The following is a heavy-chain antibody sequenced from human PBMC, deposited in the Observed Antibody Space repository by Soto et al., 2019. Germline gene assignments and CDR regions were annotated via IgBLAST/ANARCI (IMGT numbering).Heavy chain of an antibody. CDR1: GGSISSYY. V-gene: IGHV4-59*01. Sequence: ETLSLTCTVSGGSISSYYWSWIRQPPGKGLEWIGYIYYSGSTNYNPSLKSRVTISVDTSKNQFSLKLSSVTAADTAVYYCARTIYSYGTGYFDSWGQGTLVTVSS. D-gene: IGHD5-18*01. CDR3: ARTIYSYGTGYFDS. J-gene: IGHJ4*02. CDR2: IYYSGST.